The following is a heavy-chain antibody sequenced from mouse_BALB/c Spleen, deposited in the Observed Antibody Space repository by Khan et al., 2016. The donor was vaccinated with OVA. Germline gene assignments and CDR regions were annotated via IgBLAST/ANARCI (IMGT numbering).Heavy chain of an antibody. CDR1: GYSFTTYY. CDR2: IDPFSGDT. CDR3: TRHGYVAWFTY. V-gene: IGHV1S135*01. Sequence: VQLQQSGPELMKPGTSVKISCKASGYSFTTYYIHWVMLSHGKSLEWIGYIDPFSGDTTFNQKSKGKATLTVDKSSSTAYIHLSNLTSEDSALYYCTRHGYVAWFTYWGQGTLVTVSA. J-gene: IGHJ3*01. D-gene: IGHD2-2*01.